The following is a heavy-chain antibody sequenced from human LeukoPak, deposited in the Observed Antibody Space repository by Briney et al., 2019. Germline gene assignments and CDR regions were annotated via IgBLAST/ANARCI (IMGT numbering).Heavy chain of an antibody. CDR2: INHSGST. Sequence: PSETLSLTCTVSGYSISSGYYWGWIRQPPGKGLEWIGEINHSGSTNYNPSLKSRVTISVDTSKNQFSLKLSSVTAADTAVYYCAKKLRYAGPAWFDPWGQGTLVTVSS. CDR3: AKKLRYAGPAWFDP. D-gene: IGHD4-17*01. V-gene: IGHV4-38-2*02. CDR1: GYSISSGYY. J-gene: IGHJ5*02.